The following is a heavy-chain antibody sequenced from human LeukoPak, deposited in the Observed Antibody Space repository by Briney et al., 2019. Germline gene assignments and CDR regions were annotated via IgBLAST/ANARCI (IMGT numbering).Heavy chain of an antibody. V-gene: IGHV3-74*01. J-gene: IGHJ4*02. CDR3: ARGYSSGWYTFDH. Sequence: GGSLRLSCAASGFTFSSYWMHWVRQAPGKGLVWVSRINSDGSSTNYADSVKGRFTISRDNAKNTLYLQMNSLRAEDTAVYYCARGYSSGWYTFDHWGQGTLVTVSS. CDR2: INSDGSST. CDR1: GFTFSSYW. D-gene: IGHD6-19*01.